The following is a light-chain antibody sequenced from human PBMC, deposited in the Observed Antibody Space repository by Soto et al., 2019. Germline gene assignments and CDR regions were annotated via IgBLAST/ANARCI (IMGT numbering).Light chain of an antibody. J-gene: IGKJ1*01. CDR3: QLSYISPPP. CDR1: QSIINH. Sequence: IQMTQSPSSLSASVGDRITITFRASQSIINHVNCDQHKAGKHPNLLIFAASSLQSWVPSRFSGSRYGPDFTLTISSLQHEDFATYYCQLSYISPPPFGQG. V-gene: IGKV1-39*01. CDR2: AAS.